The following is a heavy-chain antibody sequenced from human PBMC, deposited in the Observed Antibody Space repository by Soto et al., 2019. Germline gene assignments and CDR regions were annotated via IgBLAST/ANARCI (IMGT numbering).Heavy chain of an antibody. D-gene: IGHD6-13*01. V-gene: IGHV4-39*01. CDR2: IYYSGST. Sequence: QLQLQESGPGLVKPSETLSLTCTVSGGSISSSSYYWGWIRQPPGKGLEWIGSIYYSGSTYYNPSLKSRVTISVDTSKNQVSLKLSSVTAADTAVYYCARSYGSSRAFDYWGQGTLVTVSS. CDR3: ARSYGSSRAFDY. CDR1: GGSISSSSYY. J-gene: IGHJ4*02.